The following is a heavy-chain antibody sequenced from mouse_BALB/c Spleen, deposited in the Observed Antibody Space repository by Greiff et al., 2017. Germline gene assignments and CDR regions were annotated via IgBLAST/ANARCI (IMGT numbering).Heavy chain of an antibody. CDR1: GDSFTSGY. J-gene: IGHJ3*01. V-gene: IGHV3-8*02. Sequence: EVMLLESGPSLVKPSQTLSLTCSVTGDSFTSGYWNWIRKFPGNKLEYMGYISYSGSTYYNPSLKSRISITRDKSKNQYYLQLNSVTTEDTATYYCARGYSWFAYWGQGTLVTVSA. CDR2: ISYSGST. D-gene: IGHD2-3*01. CDR3: ARGYSWFAY.